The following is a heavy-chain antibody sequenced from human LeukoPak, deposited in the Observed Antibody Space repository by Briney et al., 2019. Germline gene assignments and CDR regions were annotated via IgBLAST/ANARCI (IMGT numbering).Heavy chain of an antibody. CDR2: IYHSGST. CDR3: ARVITMVRGVIPAPNWFDP. CDR1: GGPISSGGYS. J-gene: IGHJ5*02. D-gene: IGHD3-10*01. Sequence: SQTLSLTCAVSGGPISSGGYSWSWIRQPPGQGLEWIGYIYHSGSTYYNPSLKSRVTISVDRSKNQFSLKLSSVTAADTAVYYCARVITMVRGVIPAPNWFDPWGQGTLVTVSS. V-gene: IGHV4-30-2*01.